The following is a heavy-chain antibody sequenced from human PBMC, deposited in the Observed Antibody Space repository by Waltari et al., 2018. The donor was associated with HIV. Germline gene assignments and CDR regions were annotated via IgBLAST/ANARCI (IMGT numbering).Heavy chain of an antibody. CDR1: GGSISSSSYY. D-gene: IGHD2-2*02. CDR3: AREQCSSTSGYRGYYYYYGMDV. V-gene: IGHV4-39*07. Sequence: QLQLQESGPGLVKPSETLSLTCTVSGGSISSSSYYWGWIRQPPGKGLEWIGSIYYSRRHYYNPYLKSRVTISVDTSKNQFSLKLSAVTAADSAVYYCAREQCSSTSGYRGYYYYYGMDVWGQGTTVTVSS. CDR2: IYYSRRH. J-gene: IGHJ6*02.